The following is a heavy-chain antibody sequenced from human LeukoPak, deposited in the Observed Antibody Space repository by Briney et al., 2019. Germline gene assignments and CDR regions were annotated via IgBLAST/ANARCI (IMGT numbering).Heavy chain of an antibody. Sequence: PSETLSLTCTVSGDSISPYYWSWVRQPPGKGLEWIGYIYHSGSTYYNPSLKSRVTISVDRSKNQFSLKLSSVAAADTAVYYCARGGGQQTFDYWGQGTLVTVSS. V-gene: IGHV4-59*12. CDR3: ARGGGQQTFDY. CDR1: GDSISPYY. J-gene: IGHJ4*02. D-gene: IGHD6-13*01. CDR2: IYHSGST.